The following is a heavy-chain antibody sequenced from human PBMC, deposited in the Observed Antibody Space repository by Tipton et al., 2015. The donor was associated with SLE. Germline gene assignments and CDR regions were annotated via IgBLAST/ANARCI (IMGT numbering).Heavy chain of an antibody. D-gene: IGHD7-27*01. CDR2: IYSTGGP. CDR1: GDSISSYY. V-gene: IGHV4-59*01. CDR3: ARDQNWGYFDY. Sequence: TLSLTCTVSGDSISSYYWSWIRQPRGKGLEWIGYIYSTGGPNYNPSLEGRVTISMDTSKNLISLNLNSVTAADTAVYYCARDQNWGYFDYWGQGALVTVSS. J-gene: IGHJ4*02.